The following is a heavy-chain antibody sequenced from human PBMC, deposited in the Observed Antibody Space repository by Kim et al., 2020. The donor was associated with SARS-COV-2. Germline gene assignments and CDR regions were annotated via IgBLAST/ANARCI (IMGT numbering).Heavy chain of an antibody. Sequence: GGSLRLSCAASGFTFSTYAMSWVRQAPGKGLEWVSAISGGGGTTSYADSVRGRFTISRDNSKNTLYLQMNSLGAEDTAVYYCAKWKLGLGGEFDYWGQGTLVTVSS. J-gene: IGHJ4*02. CDR2: ISGGGGTT. V-gene: IGHV3-23*01. D-gene: IGHD3-16*01. CDR3: AKWKLGLGGEFDY. CDR1: GFTFSTYA.